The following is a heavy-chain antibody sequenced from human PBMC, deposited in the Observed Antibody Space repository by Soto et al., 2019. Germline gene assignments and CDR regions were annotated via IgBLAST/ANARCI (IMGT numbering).Heavy chain of an antibody. V-gene: IGHV1-69*01. D-gene: IGHD2-2*01. CDR1: GGTFSSYA. J-gene: IGHJ5*02. CDR2: IIPIFGTA. Sequence: QVQLVQSGAEVKKPGSSAKVSCKASGGTFSSYAISWVRQAPGQGLEWMGGIIPIFGTANYAQKFQGRVTITADESTSTAYMELSSLRSEDTAVYYCASIVVVPAAKFWFDPWGKGTLVTVSS. CDR3: ASIVVVPAAKFWFDP.